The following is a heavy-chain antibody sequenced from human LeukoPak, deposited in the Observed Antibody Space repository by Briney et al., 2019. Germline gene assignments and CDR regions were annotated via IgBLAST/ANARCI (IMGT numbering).Heavy chain of an antibody. CDR3: ARDGAIVATIFDYYYYGMDV. CDR2: ISSSGSTI. J-gene: IGHJ6*02. Sequence: GGSLRLSCAASGLTFSDYYMSWIRQAPGKGLEWVSYISSSGSTIYYADSVKGRFTISRDNAKNSLYLQMNSLRAEDTAVYYCARDGAIVATIFDYYYYGMDVWGQGTTVTVSS. D-gene: IGHD5-12*01. V-gene: IGHV3-11*04. CDR1: GLTFSDYY.